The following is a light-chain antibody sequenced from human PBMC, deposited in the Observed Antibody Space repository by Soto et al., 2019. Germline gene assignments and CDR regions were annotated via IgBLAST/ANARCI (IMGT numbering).Light chain of an antibody. J-gene: IGKJ4*01. Sequence: IVLTPSPAPLSLSPGESATLSCRASPPVSRSFAWPQPKPGQAPRLLLYEVSNRATGIPARFSGSGSGADFTLTISILEPGDFALYYCQQHINWHLTFGGGTKV. V-gene: IGKV3-11*01. CDR3: QQHINWHLT. CDR2: EVS. CDR1: PPVSRS.